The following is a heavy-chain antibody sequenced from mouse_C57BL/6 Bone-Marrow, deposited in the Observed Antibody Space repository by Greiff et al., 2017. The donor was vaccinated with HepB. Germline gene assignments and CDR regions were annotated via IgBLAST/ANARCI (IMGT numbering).Heavy chain of an antibody. CDR3: TKDSNYSYYYAMDY. CDR1: GFNIKDDY. D-gene: IGHD2-5*01. J-gene: IGHJ4*01. V-gene: IGHV14-4*01. Sequence: EVKLQESGAELVRPGASVKLSCTASGFNIKDDYMHWVKQRPEQGLEWIGWIDPENGDTEYASKFQGKATITADTSSNTAYLQLSSLTSEDTAVYYCTKDSNYSYYYAMDYWGQGISVTVSS. CDR2: IDPENGDT.